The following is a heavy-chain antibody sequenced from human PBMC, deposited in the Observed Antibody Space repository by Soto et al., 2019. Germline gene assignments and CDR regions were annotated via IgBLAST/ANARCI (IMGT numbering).Heavy chain of an antibody. D-gene: IGHD6-13*01. CDR1: GYTFTSYY. J-gene: IGHJ4*02. CDR3: ARETEIAAAGTGPVDY. V-gene: IGHV1-46*01. Sequence: ASVKVSCKASGYTFTSYYMHWVLQAPGQGLEWMGIINPSGGSTSYAQKFQGRVTITADKSTSTAYMELSSLRSEDTAVYYCARETEIAAAGTGPVDYWGQGTLVTVS. CDR2: INPSGGST.